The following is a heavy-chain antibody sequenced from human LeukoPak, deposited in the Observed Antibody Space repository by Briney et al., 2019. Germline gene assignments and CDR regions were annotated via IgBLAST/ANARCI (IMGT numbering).Heavy chain of an antibody. V-gene: IGHV4-59*01. J-gene: IGHJ4*02. CDR3: ARSRDGYSIDY. CDR1: GGSISSYY. CDR2: IYYSGST. Sequence: SETLSLTCTVSGGSISSYYWSWIRQPPGKGLEWIGYIYYSGSTNYNPSLKSRLTISVDTSRNQFSLKLSSVTAADTALYYCARSRDGYSIDYWGQGTLVTVSS. D-gene: IGHD5-24*01.